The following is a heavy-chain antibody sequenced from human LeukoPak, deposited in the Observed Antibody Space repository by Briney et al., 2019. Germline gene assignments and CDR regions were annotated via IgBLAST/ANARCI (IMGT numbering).Heavy chain of an antibody. CDR1: GGSISSGDFP. CDR2: IFHTGHT. Sequence: SQTLSLTCAVSGGSISSGDFPWSWIRQPPGKGLEWIGYIFHTGHTSYNPSLKSRVTISVDTSKNQFSLKLSSVTAADTAVYYCARESEIVVVITSTTDAFDIWGQGTMVTVSS. V-gene: IGHV4-30-2*01. D-gene: IGHD3-22*01. J-gene: IGHJ3*02. CDR3: ARESEIVVVITSTTDAFDI.